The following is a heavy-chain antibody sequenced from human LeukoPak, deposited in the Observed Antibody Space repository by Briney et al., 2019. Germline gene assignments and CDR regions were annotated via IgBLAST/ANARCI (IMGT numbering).Heavy chain of an antibody. Sequence: GSLRLSCAASGFTFSSYSMNWVRQAPGKGLEWVSYISSSSSTIYYADSVKGRFTISRDNAKNSLYLQMNSLRAEDTAVYYCARDKGYCSGGSCYWYYYYGMDVWGQGTTVTVSS. CDR3: ARDKGYCSGGSCYWYYYYGMDV. CDR2: ISSSSSTI. D-gene: IGHD2-15*01. V-gene: IGHV3-48*01. CDR1: GFTFSSYS. J-gene: IGHJ6*02.